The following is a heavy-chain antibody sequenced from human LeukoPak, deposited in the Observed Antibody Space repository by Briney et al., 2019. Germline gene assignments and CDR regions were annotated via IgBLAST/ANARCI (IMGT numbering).Heavy chain of an antibody. Sequence: ASVKVSCKASGYTLTSYDINWVRQATGQGLEWMGWMNPNSGNTGYAQKFQGRVTMTRNTSISTAYMELSSLRSEDTAVYYCARGSRGGYDFDYWGQGTLVTVSS. CDR3: ARGSRGGYDFDY. D-gene: IGHD6-25*01. CDR2: MNPNSGNT. V-gene: IGHV1-8*01. CDR1: GYTLTSYD. J-gene: IGHJ4*02.